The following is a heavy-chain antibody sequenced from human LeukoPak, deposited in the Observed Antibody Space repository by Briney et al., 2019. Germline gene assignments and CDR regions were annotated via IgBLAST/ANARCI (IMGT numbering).Heavy chain of an antibody. CDR3: ARVEGVVVIAPYYFHY. V-gene: IGHV3-11*06. CDR2: ISGSSTST. D-gene: IGHD3-10*01. CDR1: GFTFSDYF. J-gene: IGHJ4*02. Sequence: PGGSMRLSCAASGFTFSDYFMSWIRQAPGKGLEWVSYISGSSTSTNYADSVKGRFTTSRDNAKNSLFLQMNSLRAEDTAVYYCARVEGVVVIAPYYFHYWGQGTLVTVSS.